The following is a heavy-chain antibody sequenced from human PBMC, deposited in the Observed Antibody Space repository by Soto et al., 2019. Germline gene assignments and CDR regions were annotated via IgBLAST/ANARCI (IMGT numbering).Heavy chain of an antibody. V-gene: IGHV4-30-2*01. D-gene: IGHD2-15*01. Sequence: QLQLQESGSGLVKPSQTLSLTCAVSGGSISSGGYSWSWIRQPPGKGLEWIGYIYHSGSTYYNPAPXCRVTILVDRSKNQFSLKLSSVTAADTAVYYCARGEVVALGYWGQGTLVTVSS. CDR1: GGSISSGGYS. CDR2: IYHSGST. CDR3: ARGEVVALGY. J-gene: IGHJ4*02.